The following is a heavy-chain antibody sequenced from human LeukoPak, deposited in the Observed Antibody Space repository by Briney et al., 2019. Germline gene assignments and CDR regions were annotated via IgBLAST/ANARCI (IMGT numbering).Heavy chain of an antibody. CDR2: IIPIFGTA. J-gene: IGHJ4*02. CDR1: GGTFSSYA. CDR3: ASGIAAAGTGQN. D-gene: IGHD6-13*01. V-gene: IGHV1-69*05. Sequence: SVKVSCKASGGTFSSYAISWVRQAPGQGLEWMGGIIPIFGTANYAQKFRGRVTITTDESTSTAYMELSSLRSEDTAVYYCASGIAAAGTGQNWGQGTLVTVSS.